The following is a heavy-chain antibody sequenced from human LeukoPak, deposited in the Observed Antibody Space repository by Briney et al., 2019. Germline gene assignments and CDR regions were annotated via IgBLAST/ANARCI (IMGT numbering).Heavy chain of an antibody. D-gene: IGHD2-21*01. J-gene: IGHJ4*02. V-gene: IGHV4-34*01. CDR3: ARGHCGPMGY. CDR1: GGSFSGYY. Sequence: SETLSLTCAVYGGSFSGYYWSWIRQPPGKGLEWIGEINHSGSTNYNPSLKSRVTISVDTSKNQFSLKLSSVTAADTAVYYCARGHCGPMGYWGQGTLVTVSS. CDR2: INHSGST.